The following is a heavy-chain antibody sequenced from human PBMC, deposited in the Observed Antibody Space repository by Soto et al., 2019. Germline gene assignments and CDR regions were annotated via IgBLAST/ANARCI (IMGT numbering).Heavy chain of an antibody. V-gene: IGHV4-31*03. Sequence: SETLSLTCTVSGGSISSGGYYWSWIRQHPGKGLEWIGYIYYSGSTYYNPSLKSRVTISVDTSKNQFSLKLSSVTAADTAVYYCARGGYITIFGVVYYYYGMDVWGQGTTVTV. J-gene: IGHJ6*02. CDR2: IYYSGST. CDR1: GGSISSGGYY. D-gene: IGHD3-3*01. CDR3: ARGGYITIFGVVYYYYGMDV.